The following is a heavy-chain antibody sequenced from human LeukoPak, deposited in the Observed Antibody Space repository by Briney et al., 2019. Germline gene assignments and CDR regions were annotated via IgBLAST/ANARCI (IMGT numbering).Heavy chain of an antibody. V-gene: IGHV5-51*01. CDR3: ARFSDLTGFDP. D-gene: IGHD3-9*01. Sequence: GESLKISCKGSGYSFTSYWIGWVRQMPGKGLEWMGIIYPGDSDTRYSPSFQGQVTISADKSISTAYLQWSSLRSEDTAVYYCARFSDLTGFDPWGQGTLVTVSS. CDR1: GYSFTSYW. J-gene: IGHJ5*02. CDR2: IYPGDSDT.